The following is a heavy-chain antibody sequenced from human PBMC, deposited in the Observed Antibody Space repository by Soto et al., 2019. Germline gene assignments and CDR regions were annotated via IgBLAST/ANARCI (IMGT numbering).Heavy chain of an antibody. Sequence: EVQVVDSGGGLVQPGGSLRLSCAASGFTFTNYYMSWVRQAPGKGLEWVANIKPDGNEKNYADSVKGRFTISRDNAKNSLYLQMNSLRAEDTAVYYCTRELSWSGRDYWGQGPLVTVSS. CDR1: GFTFTNYY. CDR2: IKPDGNEK. CDR3: TRELSWSGRDY. V-gene: IGHV3-7*01. J-gene: IGHJ4*02. D-gene: IGHD3-10*01.